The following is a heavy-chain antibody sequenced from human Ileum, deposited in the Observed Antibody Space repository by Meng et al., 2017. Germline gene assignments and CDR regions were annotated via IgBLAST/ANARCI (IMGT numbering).Heavy chain of an antibody. Sequence: VTLQPSGPGLGSPPHTLSLTCAVSGGSVSSNIAAWNWIRQSPLRGLEWLGRTYYRSKWYSEYAVSVKSRISITPDTSKNQFSLQMNSVTPEDTAVYYCASGSGSLDYWGPGTLVTVSS. CDR2: TYYRSKWYS. J-gene: IGHJ4*02. D-gene: IGHD3-3*01. V-gene: IGHV6-1*01. CDR3: ASGSGSLDY. CDR1: GGSVSSNIAA.